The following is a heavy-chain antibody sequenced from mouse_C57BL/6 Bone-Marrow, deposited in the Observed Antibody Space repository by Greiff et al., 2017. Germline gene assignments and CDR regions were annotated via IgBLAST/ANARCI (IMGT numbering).Heavy chain of an antibody. CDR3: ARDYGSFDY. CDR2: ISSGSSTI. D-gene: IGHD1-1*01. CDR1: GFTFSDYG. J-gene: IGHJ2*01. V-gene: IGHV5-17*01. Sequence: EVKLMESGGGLVKPGGSLKLSCAASGFTFSDYGMHWVRQAPEKGLEWVAYISSGSSTIYYADTVKGRFTISRDNAKNTLFLQMTSLRSEDTAMYYCARDYGSFDYWGQGTTRTVSS.